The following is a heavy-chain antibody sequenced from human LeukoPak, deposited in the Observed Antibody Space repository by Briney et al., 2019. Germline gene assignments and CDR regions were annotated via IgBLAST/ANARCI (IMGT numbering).Heavy chain of an antibody. D-gene: IGHD6-19*01. J-gene: IGHJ4*02. Sequence: SETLSLTCAVYGGSFSGYYWSWIRQPPGKGLEWIGEINHSGSTNYNPSLKSRVTISVDTSKNQFSLKLSSVTAADTAVYYCARGVRSSGWYVYWGQGTLVTVSS. V-gene: IGHV4-34*01. CDR3: ARGVRSSGWYVY. CDR1: GGSFSGYY. CDR2: INHSGST.